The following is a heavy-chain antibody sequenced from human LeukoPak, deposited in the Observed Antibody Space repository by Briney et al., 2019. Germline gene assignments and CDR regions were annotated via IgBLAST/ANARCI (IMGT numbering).Heavy chain of an antibody. J-gene: IGHJ4*02. CDR1: GFTFSSYS. Sequence: GGSLRLSCAASGFTFSSYSMNWVRQAPGKGLEWVSSISSSSSYIYYADSVKGRFTISRDNAKNSLYLQMNSLRAEDTAVYYCARDEVRYFAGYYFANWGQGTRSPSPQ. D-gene: IGHD3-9*01. V-gene: IGHV3-21*01. CDR3: ARDEVRYFAGYYFAN. CDR2: ISSSSSYI.